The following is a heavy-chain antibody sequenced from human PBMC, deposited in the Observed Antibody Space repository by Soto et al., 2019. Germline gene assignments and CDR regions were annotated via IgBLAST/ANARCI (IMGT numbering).Heavy chain of an antibody. CDR3: ASRGYCSSTSCYSSGMDV. Sequence: PGESLKISCKGSGYSFTSYWIGWVRQMPGKGLEWMGIIYPGDSDTRYSPSFQGQVTISADKSISTAYLQWSSLKASDTAMYYCASRGYCSSTSCYSSGMDVWGQGTTVTASS. V-gene: IGHV5-51*01. J-gene: IGHJ6*02. CDR2: IYPGDSDT. D-gene: IGHD2-2*02. CDR1: GYSFTSYW.